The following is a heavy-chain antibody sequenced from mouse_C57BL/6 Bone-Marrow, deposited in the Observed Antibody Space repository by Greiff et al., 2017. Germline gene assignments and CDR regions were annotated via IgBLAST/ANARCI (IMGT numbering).Heavy chain of an antibody. J-gene: IGHJ2*01. Sequence: VQLQQSGAELVRPGASVKLSCKASGYTFTDYYINWVKQRPGQGLEWIARIYPGSGNTYYNEKFKGKATLTAEKSSSTAYMQLSSLTSEDSAVYFCATNYYGSSWRYFDYWGQGTTLTVSS. D-gene: IGHD1-1*01. V-gene: IGHV1-76*01. CDR2: IYPGSGNT. CDR1: GYTFTDYY. CDR3: ATNYYGSSWRYFDY.